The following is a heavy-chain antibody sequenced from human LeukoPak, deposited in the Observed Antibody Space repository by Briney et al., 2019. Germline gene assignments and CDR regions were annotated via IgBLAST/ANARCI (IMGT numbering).Heavy chain of an antibody. CDR2: ISSSSSYI. Sequence: GGSLRLSCAASGFTFSSYSMNWVRQAPGKGLEWVSSISSSSSYIYYADSVEGRFTISRDNAKNSLYLQMNSLRAEDTAVYYCASVLRLGELSPFDYWGQGTLVTVSS. V-gene: IGHV3-21*01. CDR1: GFTFSSYS. CDR3: ASVLRLGELSPFDY. J-gene: IGHJ4*02. D-gene: IGHD3-16*02.